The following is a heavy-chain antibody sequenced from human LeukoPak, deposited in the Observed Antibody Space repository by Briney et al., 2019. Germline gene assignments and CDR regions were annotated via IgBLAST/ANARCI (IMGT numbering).Heavy chain of an antibody. J-gene: IGHJ6*03. CDR2: IYYSGST. CDR3: ARGWPDYYDSSGYSHYYFYYYMDV. D-gene: IGHD3-22*01. CDR1: SGSISSHY. Sequence: SETLSLTCTVSSGSISSHYWSWIRQPPGKGLEWIGYIYYSGSTDYNPSLKSRVTISVDTSKNQFSLKLSSVTAADTAVYFCARGWPDYYDSSGYSHYYFYYYMDVWGKGTTVTVSS. V-gene: IGHV4-59*11.